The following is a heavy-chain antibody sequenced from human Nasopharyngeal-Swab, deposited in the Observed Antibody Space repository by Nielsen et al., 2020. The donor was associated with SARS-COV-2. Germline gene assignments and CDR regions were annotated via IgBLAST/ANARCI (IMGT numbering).Heavy chain of an antibody. Sequence: ASVKVSCKASGYTFTSYSISWVRQAPGQGLEWMGWISAYNGNTNYAQKLQGRVTMTTDTSTSTAYMELRSLRSDDTAVYYCARENIVVVPAATYYYGMDVWGQGTTVTVSS. CDR3: ARENIVVVPAATYYYGMDV. D-gene: IGHD2-2*01. J-gene: IGHJ6*02. CDR2: ISAYNGNT. CDR1: GYTFTSYS. V-gene: IGHV1-18*01.